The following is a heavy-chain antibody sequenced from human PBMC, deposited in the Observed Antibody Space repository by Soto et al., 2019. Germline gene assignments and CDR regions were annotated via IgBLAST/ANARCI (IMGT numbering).Heavy chain of an antibody. D-gene: IGHD2-2*01. CDR1: GFTVSSTY. J-gene: IGHJ6*02. V-gene: IGHV3-53*02. Sequence: EVQLVETGGGLIQPGGSLRLSCAASGFTVSSTYMSWVRQAPGKGLEWVSDIYSGGSTYYADSVKGRFTIFSDDSKNTLYLQMNSLRAEDTAVYYCGSTSFPGYYYYGMDVWGQGTTVTVSS. CDR2: IYSGGST. CDR3: GSTSFPGYYYYGMDV.